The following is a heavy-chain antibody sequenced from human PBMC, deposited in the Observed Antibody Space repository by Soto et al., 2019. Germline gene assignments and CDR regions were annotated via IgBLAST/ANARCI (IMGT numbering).Heavy chain of an antibody. D-gene: IGHD2-2*01. J-gene: IGHJ5*02. CDR3: AKDNCISTSCYRLYNWFDP. V-gene: IGHV3-30*18. Sequence: PGRSPRVSCAASGFTFCSYGMHWVRQAPGKGLEWVAVISYAGSNKYYADSVKGRFTISRDNSKNTLYLQMNSLRAEDTAVYYCAKDNCISTSCYRLYNWFDPWGKGTLVTVSS. CDR2: ISYAGSNK. CDR1: GFTFCSYG.